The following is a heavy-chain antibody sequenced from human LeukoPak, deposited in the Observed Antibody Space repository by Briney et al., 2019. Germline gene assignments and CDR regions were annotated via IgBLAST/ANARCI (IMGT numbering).Heavy chain of an antibody. Sequence: PSETLSLTCAVYGGSFSGYYWSWIRQPPGKGLEWIGEINHSGSTNYNPSLKSRVTISVDTSKNQFSLKLSSVTAADTAVYYCARGIAAAGTFPPYYYYTDVWGKGTTVTVSS. CDR2: INHSGST. V-gene: IGHV4-34*01. J-gene: IGHJ6*03. CDR3: ARGIAAAGTFPPYYYYTDV. D-gene: IGHD6-13*01. CDR1: GGSFSGYY.